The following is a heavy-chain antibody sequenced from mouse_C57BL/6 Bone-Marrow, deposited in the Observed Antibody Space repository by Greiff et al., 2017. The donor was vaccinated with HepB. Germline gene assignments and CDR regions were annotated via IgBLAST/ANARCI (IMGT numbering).Heavy chain of an antibody. V-gene: IGHV1-81*01. J-gene: IGHJ3*01. CDR2: IYPRSGNT. CDR1: GYTFTSYG. D-gene: IGHD4-1*01. CDR3: ARAGTAWFAY. Sequence: VKLVESGAELARPGASVKLSCKASGYTFTSYGISWVKQRTGQGLEWIGEIYPRSGNTYYNEKFKGKATLTADKSSSTAYMELRSLTSEDSAVYFCARAGTAWFAYWGQGTLVTVSA.